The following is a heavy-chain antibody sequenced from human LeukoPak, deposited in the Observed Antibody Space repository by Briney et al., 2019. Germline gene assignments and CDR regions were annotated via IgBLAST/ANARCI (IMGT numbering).Heavy chain of an antibody. CDR1: GYSISSGYY. V-gene: IGHV4-38-2*02. CDR2: IYHSGST. D-gene: IGHD3-22*01. J-gene: IGHJ4*02. CDR3: ARVYYYDSSGYSIVSLFDY. Sequence: SETLSLTCTVSGYSISSGYYWGWIRQPPGKGLEWIGSIYHSGSTYYNPSLKSRVTISVDTSKNQFSLKLSSVTAADTAVYYCARVYYYDSSGYSIVSLFDYWGQGTLVTVSS.